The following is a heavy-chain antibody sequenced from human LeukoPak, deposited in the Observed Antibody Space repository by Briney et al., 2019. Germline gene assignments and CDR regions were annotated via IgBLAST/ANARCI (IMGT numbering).Heavy chain of an antibody. V-gene: IGHV3-23*01. CDR1: GYPFTSYA. CDR2: ISRGSVGT. Sequence: GASLRLSCTASGYPFTSYAMNWVRQAPGKGLEWISSISRGSVGTYYAQSVKGRVTISRDNSNSTVYMQMSSLRSEDTAVYYCAKDHVTSSWYFGFDYSGRGTLVTVSS. D-gene: IGHD6-13*01. J-gene: IGHJ4*02. CDR3: AKDHVTSSWYFGFDY.